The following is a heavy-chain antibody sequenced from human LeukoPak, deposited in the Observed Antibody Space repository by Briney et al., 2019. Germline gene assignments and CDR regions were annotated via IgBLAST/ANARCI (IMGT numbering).Heavy chain of an antibody. CDR1: GGTFSSYA. J-gene: IGHJ3*02. V-gene: IGHV1-18*01. CDR2: ISAHNGNT. Sequence: ASVKVSCKASGGTFSSYAISWVRQAPGQGLEWMGWISAHNGNTNYAQKLQGRVTMTTDTSTSTAYMELRSLRSDDTAVYYCASKYYYDSSGRYAFDIWGQGTMVTVSS. D-gene: IGHD3-22*01. CDR3: ASKYYYDSSGRYAFDI.